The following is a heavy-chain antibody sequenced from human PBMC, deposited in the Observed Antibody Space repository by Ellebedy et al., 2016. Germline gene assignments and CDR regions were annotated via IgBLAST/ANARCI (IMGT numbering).Heavy chain of an antibody. Sequence: GGSLRLSCAASGIIFSSYTMNWVRQSPGKGLEWLSNIRGSNSETYYANSVKGRFTVSRDNAKNSLYLQMNSLRAEDTAVYYCARVSGSYYAFDYWGQGTLVTVSS. V-gene: IGHV3-21*05. CDR2: IRGSNSET. CDR3: ARVSGSYYAFDY. J-gene: IGHJ4*02. D-gene: IGHD1-26*01. CDR1: GIIFSSYT.